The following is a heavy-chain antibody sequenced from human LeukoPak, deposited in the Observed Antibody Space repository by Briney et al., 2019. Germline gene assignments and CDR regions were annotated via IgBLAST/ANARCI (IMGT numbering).Heavy chain of an antibody. D-gene: IGHD6-13*01. CDR1: GYSFTSHW. Sequence: GESLKISCKASGYSFTSHWIGWVRQMPGKGLEWMGIIYPGDSDTRYSPSLQGQVTISADQSISTAYLQWSSLKASDTAMYYCARQGPSSWNEWGQGTLITVSS. CDR2: IYPGDSDT. J-gene: IGHJ4*02. CDR3: ARQGPSSWNE. V-gene: IGHV5-51*01.